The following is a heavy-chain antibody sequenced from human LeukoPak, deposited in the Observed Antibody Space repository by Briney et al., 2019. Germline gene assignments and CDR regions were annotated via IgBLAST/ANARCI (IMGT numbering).Heavy chain of an antibody. CDR2: IWYDGSNK. CDR3: ARGKGIAVAGTEDY. Sequence: PGGSLRLSWAASGFTFSSYGMHWVRQAPGKGLEWVAVIWYDGSNKYYADSVKGRFTISRDNSKNTLYLQMNSLRAEDTAVYYCARGKGIAVAGTEDYWGQGTLVTVSS. J-gene: IGHJ4*02. V-gene: IGHV3-33*01. CDR1: GFTFSSYG. D-gene: IGHD6-19*01.